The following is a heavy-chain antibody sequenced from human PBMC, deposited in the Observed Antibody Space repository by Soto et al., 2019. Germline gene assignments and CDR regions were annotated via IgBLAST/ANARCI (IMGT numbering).Heavy chain of an antibody. D-gene: IGHD3-10*01. CDR2: IYHSGST. CDR3: ARGRVGGFDY. J-gene: IGHJ4*02. CDR1: GGSITSYY. Sequence: QVQLQESGPGLVKPSETLSLICTVSGGSITSYYWTWIRQPPGKGLEWIGYIYHSGSTNYNSSFKSRVTISVDTSKSQFSLKLSSVTAADAAVYYCARGRVGGFDYWGQGTLVTVSS. V-gene: IGHV4-59*01.